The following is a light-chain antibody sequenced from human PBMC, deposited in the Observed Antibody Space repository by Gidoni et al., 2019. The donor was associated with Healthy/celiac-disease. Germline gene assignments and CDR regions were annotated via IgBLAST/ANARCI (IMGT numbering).Light chain of an antibody. V-gene: IGKV1-39*01. Sequence: DIQMTQSPSSLSASVGDRVTITCRASQSISSYVNWYQQKPGKAPKLLIYAASSLQSGVPSRFSGSGSGTDFTINISSMQTEDVATYYCQQSYSTPRTFGQGTKVEIK. CDR1: QSISSY. J-gene: IGKJ1*01. CDR2: AAS. CDR3: QQSYSTPRT.